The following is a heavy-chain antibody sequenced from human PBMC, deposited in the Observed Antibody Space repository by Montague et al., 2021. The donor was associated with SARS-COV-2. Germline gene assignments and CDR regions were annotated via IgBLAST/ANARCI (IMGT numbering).Heavy chain of an antibody. Sequence: SETLSLTCAVYGGSFSDYYWTWIRQAPGKGLEWIGEVDHRGSSSYNPSLQSRLTISVDGSKNQFSLRLTSVTAADTAVYYCARGQVTVFGVLIMLPAAGPLDGWGLGTKVTVSS. D-gene: IGHD3-3*01. CDR2: VDHRGSS. CDR1: GGSFSDYY. V-gene: IGHV4-34*01. J-gene: IGHJ3*01. CDR3: ARGQVTVFGVLIMLPAAGPLDG.